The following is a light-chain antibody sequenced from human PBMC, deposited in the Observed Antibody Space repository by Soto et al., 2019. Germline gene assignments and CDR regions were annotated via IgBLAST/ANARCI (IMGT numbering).Light chain of an antibody. V-gene: IGKV1-6*01. CDR2: GPS. Sequence: AIQLTQSPSSLSASVEDRVTITCRASQGIRSALGWYQQKPGKVPKPLLYGPSTLQSGVLSRFSGSGFGTDFTLTINSLQPEYFATSYCLLAYAYFWAFGQGTKVEVK. CDR1: QGIRSA. J-gene: IGKJ1*01. CDR3: LLAYAYFWA.